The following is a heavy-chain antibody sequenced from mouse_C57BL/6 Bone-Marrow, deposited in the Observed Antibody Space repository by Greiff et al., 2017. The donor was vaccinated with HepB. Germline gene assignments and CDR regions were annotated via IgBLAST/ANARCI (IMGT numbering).Heavy chain of an antibody. CDR1: GYTFTEYT. J-gene: IGHJ2*01. CDR2: FYPGSGSI. Sequence: VKLQQSGAELVKPGASVKLSCKASGYTFTEYTIHWVKQRSGQGLEWIGWFYPGSGSIKYNEKFKDKATLTADKSSSTVYMELSRLTSEDSAVYFCARHEEGPNYYGSSYDYFDYWGQGTTLTVSS. CDR3: ARHEEGPNYYGSSYDYFDY. V-gene: IGHV1-62-2*01. D-gene: IGHD1-1*01.